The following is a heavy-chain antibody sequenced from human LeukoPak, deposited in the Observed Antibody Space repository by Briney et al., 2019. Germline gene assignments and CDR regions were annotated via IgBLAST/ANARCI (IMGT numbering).Heavy chain of an antibody. CDR1: GDNVSSNSAA. D-gene: IGHD3-22*01. J-gene: IGHJ3*02. V-gene: IGHV6-1*01. Sequence: SQTLSLTCVISGDNVSSNSAAWNWIRQSPSGGLEWLGRTYYRSKWFFDYAGSMKSRLTINSDTSQSHFSLQLRSVAPEDTAVYYCARGDYDSSGGGFDIWGQGTLVTVSS. CDR3: ARGDYDSSGGGFDI. CDR2: TYYRSKWFF.